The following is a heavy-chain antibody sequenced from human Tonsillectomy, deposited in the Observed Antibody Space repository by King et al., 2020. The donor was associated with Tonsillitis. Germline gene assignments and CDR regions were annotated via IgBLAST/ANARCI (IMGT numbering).Heavy chain of an antibody. D-gene: IGHD3-22*01. CDR2: IYYSGST. Sequence: QLQESGPGLVKPSETLSLTCTVSGGSISSYYWNWIRQPPGKGLGWIGSIYYSGSTNYNPSLKSRVTISVDTSKNQFSLKLSSVTAADTAVYYCASYNNYYDSSGYFDYWGQGTLVTVSS. V-gene: IGHV4-59*01. CDR3: ASYNNYYDSSGYFDY. J-gene: IGHJ4*02. CDR1: GGSISSYY.